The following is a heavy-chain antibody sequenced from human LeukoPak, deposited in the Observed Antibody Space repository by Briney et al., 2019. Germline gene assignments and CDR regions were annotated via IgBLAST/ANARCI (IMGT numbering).Heavy chain of an antibody. Sequence: PGGSLRLSCAASGFTDFMTWVRQAPGKGLEWVSVIYSGGSTYYADSVKGRFGVSRDNSKNTLYLQMNSLRAEDTAVYYCAGVSFSSGWYRDYWGQGTLVTVSS. D-gene: IGHD6-19*01. CDR3: AGVSFSSGWYRDY. CDR1: GFTDF. V-gene: IGHV3-53*01. CDR2: IYSGGST. J-gene: IGHJ4*02.